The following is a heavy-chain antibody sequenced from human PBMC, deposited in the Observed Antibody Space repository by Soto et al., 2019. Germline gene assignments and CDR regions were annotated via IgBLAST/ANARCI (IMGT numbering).Heavy chain of an antibody. V-gene: IGHV4-30-4*01. Sequence: QVQLQESGPGLVKPSQTLSLTCTVSGGSISSGVYYWSWIRQPPGKGLEGIGYIYYSGSAYYNPSLKSRVTRSVDTSKNQFSLKLSSVTAADTAVYYCASNSYGYICYDYWGQGTLVTVSS. CDR3: ASNSYGYICYDY. D-gene: IGHD5-18*01. CDR1: GGSISSGVYY. CDR2: IYYSGSA. J-gene: IGHJ4*02.